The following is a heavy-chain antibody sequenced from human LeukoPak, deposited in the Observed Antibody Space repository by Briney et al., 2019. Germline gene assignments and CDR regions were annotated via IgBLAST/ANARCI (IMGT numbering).Heavy chain of an antibody. Sequence: ASVKVSCKASGYTFTSYGISWVQQAPGQGLEWMGWISAYNGNTNYAQKLQGRVTMTTDTSTSTAYMELRSLRSDDTAVYYCARGIAVWGPYYYYMDVWGKGTTVTISS. CDR3: ARGIAVWGPYYYYMDV. V-gene: IGHV1-18*01. J-gene: IGHJ6*03. CDR2: ISAYNGNT. D-gene: IGHD6-19*01. CDR1: GYTFTSYG.